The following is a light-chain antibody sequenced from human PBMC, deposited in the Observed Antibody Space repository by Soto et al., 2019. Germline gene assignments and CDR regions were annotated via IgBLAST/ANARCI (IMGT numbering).Light chain of an antibody. CDR3: QQYGGSPIT. Sequence: VFTQSPGTLSFSPGGRATLSWRASQSVSRRLAWYQQRPGQSPRLLISGASMRASGVPVRFIGSGSGTDFTLTITRLEPEDFAVYYCQQYGGSPITFGLGTKVDIK. V-gene: IGKV3-20*01. CDR2: GAS. CDR1: QSVSRR. J-gene: IGKJ1*01.